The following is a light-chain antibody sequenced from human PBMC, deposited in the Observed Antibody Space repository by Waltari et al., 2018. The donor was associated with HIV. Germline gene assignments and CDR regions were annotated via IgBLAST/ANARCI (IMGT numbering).Light chain of an antibody. CDR3: SSYSSSSTWV. V-gene: IGLV2-18*02. CDR2: EVT. Sequence: QSALTQPPSVSGSPGQSVTISCTGTSSDVGSYNRVSWYQQPPGTAPKLMIYEVTNRPSGVPDRVSGSKSGNTAFLTISGLQAEDEAHYYCSSYSSSSTWVFGGGTKLTVL. J-gene: IGLJ3*02. CDR1: SSDVGSYNR.